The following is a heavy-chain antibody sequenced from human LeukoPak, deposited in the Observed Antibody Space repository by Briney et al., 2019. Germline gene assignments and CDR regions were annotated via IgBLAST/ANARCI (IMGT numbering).Heavy chain of an antibody. V-gene: IGHV3-64*04. CDR3: ARVKYYYDSSGLNGAKFDY. CDR2: ISSNGGST. J-gene: IGHJ4*02. D-gene: IGHD3-22*01. Sequence: GGSLRHSCSASGFTFSSYAMHWVRQAPGKGLEYVSAISSNGGSTYYADSVKGRFTISRDNSKNTLYLQMNSLRAEDTAVYYCARVKYYYDSSGLNGAKFDYWGQGTLVTVSS. CDR1: GFTFSSYA.